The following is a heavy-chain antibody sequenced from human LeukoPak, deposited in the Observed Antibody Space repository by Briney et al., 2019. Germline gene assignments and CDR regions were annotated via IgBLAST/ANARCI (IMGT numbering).Heavy chain of an antibody. Sequence: ASVKVSCKASGYTFTSYGISWVRQAPGQGLEWMGWISAYNGNTNYAQKLQGRVTMTTDTSTSTAYMELSSLRSEDTAVYYCATVRITFGGVIVMRYFDYWGQGTLVTVSS. V-gene: IGHV1-18*01. CDR3: ATVRITFGGVIVMRYFDY. J-gene: IGHJ4*02. D-gene: IGHD3-16*02. CDR2: ISAYNGNT. CDR1: GYTFTSYG.